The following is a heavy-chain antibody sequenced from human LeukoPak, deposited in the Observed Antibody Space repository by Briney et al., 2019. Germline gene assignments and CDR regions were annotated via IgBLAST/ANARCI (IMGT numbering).Heavy chain of an antibody. CDR1: GDSINTNNYY. Sequence: PSETLSLTCTLSGDSINTNNYYWGWIRQPPGKGLEWIGSFGHGRNAFYNPSLQSRVTISVDASTNQFSLRLASVTAADAAMYYCGRHAPYRNFDLWGQGTLVTVSS. J-gene: IGHJ5*02. V-gene: IGHV4-39*01. CDR3: GRHAPYRNFDL. CDR2: FGHGRNA. D-gene: IGHD3-16*02.